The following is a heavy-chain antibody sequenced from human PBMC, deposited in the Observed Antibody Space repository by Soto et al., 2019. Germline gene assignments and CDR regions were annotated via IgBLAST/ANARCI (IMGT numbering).Heavy chain of an antibody. CDR2: IYWDDDK. CDR1: GFSLSTSGVG. CDR3: IQSRCGGDCLQSYASHYYYGMDV. V-gene: IGHV2-5*02. Sequence: QITLKESGPTLVKPTQTLTLTCTFSGFSLSTSGVGVGWIRQPPGKALEWLAVIYWDDDKRYSPSLRSRLTISKDPSKHQVVHTMTNMDPVDTATYYCIQSRCGGDCLQSYASHYYYGMDVWGQGTTVTVSS. J-gene: IGHJ6*02. D-gene: IGHD2-21*02.